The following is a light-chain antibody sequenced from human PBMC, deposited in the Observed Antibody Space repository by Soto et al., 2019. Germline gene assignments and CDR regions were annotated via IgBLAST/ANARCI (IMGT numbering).Light chain of an antibody. V-gene: IGKV1-39*01. CDR3: QQSYTTPYT. CDR1: QSISSN. CDR2: AAS. Sequence: DIQLTQSPSSLSASVGDRVIITCRASQSISSNLNWYQQKTGRAPKLLIVAASSLQSGVPSRFSGSGSGTDFTLNISSLQPEDFTTYSCQQSYTTPYTLGGGTKVELK. J-gene: IGKJ4*01.